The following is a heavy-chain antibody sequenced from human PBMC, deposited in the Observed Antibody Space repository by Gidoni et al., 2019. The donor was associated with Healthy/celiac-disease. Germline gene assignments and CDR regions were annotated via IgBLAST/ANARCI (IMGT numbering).Heavy chain of an antibody. J-gene: IGHJ4*02. CDR1: GGSISSGDYY. Sequence: QVQLQESDPGLVKPSQTLSLTCTVSGGSISSGDYYWSWIRQPPGKGLEWIGYIYYSGSTYYNPSLKSRVTISVDTSKNQFSLKLSSVTAADTAVYYCARGERITIFGVVTHFDYWGQGTLVTVSS. CDR3: ARGERITIFGVVTHFDY. CDR2: IYYSGST. D-gene: IGHD3-3*01. V-gene: IGHV4-30-4*01.